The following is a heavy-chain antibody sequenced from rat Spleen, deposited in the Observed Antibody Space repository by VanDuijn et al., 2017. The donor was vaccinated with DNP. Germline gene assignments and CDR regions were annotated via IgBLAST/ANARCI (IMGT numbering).Heavy chain of an antibody. CDR1: GFTFSDYY. Sequence: EVQLVESGGGLVQPGRSLKLSCAASGFTFSDYYMAWVRQAPTKGLEWVASISYDGVHAYYRGSVKGRFTISRDNAKNSLYLQMDSLRSEDTATYYCTRRDSSLLLHGFFDYWGQGVMVTVSS. D-gene: IGHD1-1*01. J-gene: IGHJ2*01. CDR3: TRRDSSLLLHGFFDY. CDR2: ISYDGVHA. V-gene: IGHV5-20*01.